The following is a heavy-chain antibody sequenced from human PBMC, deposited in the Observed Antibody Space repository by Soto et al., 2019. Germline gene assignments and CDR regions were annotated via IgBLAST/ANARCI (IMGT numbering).Heavy chain of an antibody. V-gene: IGHV1-69*12. Sequence: QVRLVQSGAEVKKPGSSVKVSCKASGGTFSNYAISWVRQAPGQGLEWMGGIILPFGTTDYAQKFQGRVSITADESMTTAYMELSSLRSEDTAVYDCARGPDYAGYFAYWRRGTLVTVSS. J-gene: IGHJ4*02. D-gene: IGHD4-17*01. CDR2: IILPFGTT. CDR3: ARGPDYAGYFAY. CDR1: GGTFSNYA.